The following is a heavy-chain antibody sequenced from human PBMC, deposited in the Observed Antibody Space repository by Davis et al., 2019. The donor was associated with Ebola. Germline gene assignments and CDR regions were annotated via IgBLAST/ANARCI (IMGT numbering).Heavy chain of an antibody. V-gene: IGHV4-59*12. CDR1: GGSISSYY. D-gene: IGHD2-15*01. Sequence: MPSETLSLTCTVSGGSISSYYWSWIRQPPGKGLEWIGYIYYSGSTNYNPSLKSRVTISVDRSKNQFSLKLSSVTAADTAVYYCARGYCSGGSCYSGVSYWYFDLWGRGTLVTVSS. CDR3: ARGYCSGGSCYSGVSYWYFDL. J-gene: IGHJ2*01. CDR2: IYYSGST.